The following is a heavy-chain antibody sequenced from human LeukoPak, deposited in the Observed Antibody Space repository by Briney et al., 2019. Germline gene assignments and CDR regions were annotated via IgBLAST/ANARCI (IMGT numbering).Heavy chain of an antibody. CDR2: TYYRSRWYN. CDR1: GDSVSSNSAA. J-gene: IGHJ4*02. CDR3: ARGTYSSGFY. V-gene: IGHV6-1*01. D-gene: IGHD6-19*01. Sequence: SQTLSLTCAISGDSVSSNSAAWNWIGQSPSRGLGWLGTTYYRSRWYNDYAVSVKSRITINPDTSKNQFSLQLNSVTPEDTAVYYCARGTYSSGFYWGQGTLVTVSS.